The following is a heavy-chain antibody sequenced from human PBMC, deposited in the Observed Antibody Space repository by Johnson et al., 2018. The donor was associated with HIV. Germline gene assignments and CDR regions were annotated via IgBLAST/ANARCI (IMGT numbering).Heavy chain of an antibody. CDR2: LYSTGNT. CDR1: GFSVSSNY. Sequence: VQLVESGGGLIQPGGSLRLSCAASGFSVSSNYMNWVRQAPGKGLEWVSLLYSTGNTVYAASVKGRFTVSRDNSKNTVYLQMSSLTAEDTAVYYCVRDGRHSSGIWAFDIWGPGTIVTVSS. J-gene: IGHJ3*02. CDR3: VRDGRHSSGIWAFDI. D-gene: IGHD3-22*01. V-gene: IGHV3-53*01.